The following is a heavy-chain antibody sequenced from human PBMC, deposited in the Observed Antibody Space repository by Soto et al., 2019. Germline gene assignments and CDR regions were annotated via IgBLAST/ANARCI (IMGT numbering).Heavy chain of an antibody. J-gene: IGHJ3*02. Sequence: GGSLRLSCAASGFTFSSYGMHWVRQAPGKGLEWVAVISYDGSNKYYADSVKGRFTISRDNSKNTLYLQMNSLRAEDTAVYYCAKDMTTVTTCGAFDIWGQGTMVTVSS. D-gene: IGHD4-4*01. V-gene: IGHV3-30*18. CDR2: ISYDGSNK. CDR1: GFTFSSYG. CDR3: AKDMTTVTTCGAFDI.